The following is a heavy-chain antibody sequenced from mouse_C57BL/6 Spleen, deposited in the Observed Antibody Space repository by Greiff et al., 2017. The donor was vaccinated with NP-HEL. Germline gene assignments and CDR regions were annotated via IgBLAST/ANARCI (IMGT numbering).Heavy chain of an antibody. Sequence: QVQLQQSGAELVKPGASVKISCKASGYAFSSYWMNWVKQRPGKGLEWIGQIYPGDGDTNYNGKFKGKATLTADKSSSTAYMQLSSLTSEDSAVYCCAREGYDYDRRFDVWGTGTTVTVSS. V-gene: IGHV1-80*01. D-gene: IGHD2-4*01. CDR1: GYAFSSYW. J-gene: IGHJ1*03. CDR3: AREGYDYDRRFDV. CDR2: IYPGDGDT.